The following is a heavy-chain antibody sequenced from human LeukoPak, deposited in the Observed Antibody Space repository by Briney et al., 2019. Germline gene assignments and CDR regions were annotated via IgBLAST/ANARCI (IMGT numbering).Heavy chain of an antibody. CDR1: GGSISSSSYY. Sequence: SETLSLTCTVSGGSISSSSYYWGWVRQPPGKGLEWIGSIYNSGTTFYNPSLQSRVTLSVDTSKNQFSLKLSSVTAADTAVYYCARDLGGQWLVVDCWGQGTLVTVSS. J-gene: IGHJ4*02. V-gene: IGHV4-39*07. D-gene: IGHD6-19*01. CDR2: IYNSGTT. CDR3: ARDLGGQWLVVDC.